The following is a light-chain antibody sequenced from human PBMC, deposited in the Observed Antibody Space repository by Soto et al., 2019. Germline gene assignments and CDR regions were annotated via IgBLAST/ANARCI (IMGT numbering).Light chain of an antibody. V-gene: IGKV1-5*03. CDR3: QQYNDYPWT. CDR1: QNLNNW. Sequence: DIQMTQSPSTLSASVGDRVTITCRASQNLNNWLAWFQQKPGKAPTLLIYKASGLESGVTSRFSGSGSGTEFTLTISSLQPDDFSTYYCQQYNDYPWTFGQGTKVEIK. J-gene: IGKJ1*01. CDR2: KAS.